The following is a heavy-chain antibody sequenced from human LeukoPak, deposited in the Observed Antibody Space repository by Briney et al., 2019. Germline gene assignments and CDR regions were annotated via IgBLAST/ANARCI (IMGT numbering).Heavy chain of an antibody. Sequence: PSETLSLTCTVSGGSISSGDYYWSWIRQPPGKGLEWIGYIYYSGSTYYNPSLKSRVTISVDTSKNQFSLKLSSVTAADTAVYYCARDVWGDWFDPWGQGTLVTASS. CDR3: ARDVWGDWFDP. CDR2: IYYSGST. V-gene: IGHV4-30-4*01. J-gene: IGHJ5*02. D-gene: IGHD3-10*01. CDR1: GGSISSGDYY.